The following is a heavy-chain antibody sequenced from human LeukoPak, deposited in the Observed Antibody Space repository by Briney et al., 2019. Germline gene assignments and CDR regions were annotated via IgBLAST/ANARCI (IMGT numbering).Heavy chain of an antibody. CDR1: GFTFSRYW. V-gene: IGHV3-74*01. CDR2: INRDGSST. D-gene: IGHD1-26*01. CDR3: ASPGGCYFEAFDI. Sequence: GGSLRLSCAASGFTFSRYWMHWVRQAPGKGLVWVSHINRDGSSTSYADSVKGRFTISRDSAKNTLYLQMNSLRAEDTAVYYCASPGGCYFEAFDIWGQGTKVTVSS. J-gene: IGHJ3*02.